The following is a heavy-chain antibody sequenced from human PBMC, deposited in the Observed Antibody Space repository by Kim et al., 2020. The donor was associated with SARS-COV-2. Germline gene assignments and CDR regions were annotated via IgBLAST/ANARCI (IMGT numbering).Heavy chain of an antibody. Sequence: GGSLRLSCAASGFIFSSYAMSWVRQAPGKGLEWISAISGSDGSTYYADSVKGRFTISRDNSKNTLHLQMNSLRVDDTAVYFCAKQRSAISSSGVHYWGQGTLVTVSS. D-gene: IGHD6-13*01. CDR2: ISGSDGST. CDR3: AKQRSAISSSGVHY. V-gene: IGHV3-23*01. CDR1: GFIFSSYA. J-gene: IGHJ4*02.